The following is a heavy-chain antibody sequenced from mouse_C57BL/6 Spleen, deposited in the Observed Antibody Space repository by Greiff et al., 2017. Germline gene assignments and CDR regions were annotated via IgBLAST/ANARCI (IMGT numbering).Heavy chain of an antibody. J-gene: IGHJ2*01. CDR2: IYPGSGSP. Sequence: QVQLQQPGAELVKPGASVKMSCKASGYTFTSYWITWVKQRPGQGLEWIGYIYPGSGSPNYNEKFKSKATLTVDTSSSTAYMQLSSLTSEDAAVYYCARSLITTVGDDYWGQGTTLTVSS. V-gene: IGHV1-55*01. CDR1: GYTFTSYW. CDR3: ARSLITTVGDDY. D-gene: IGHD1-1*01.